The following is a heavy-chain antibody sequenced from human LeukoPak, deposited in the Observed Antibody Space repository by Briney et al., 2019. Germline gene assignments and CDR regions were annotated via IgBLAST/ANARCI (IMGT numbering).Heavy chain of an antibody. V-gene: IGHV3-11*05. D-gene: IGHD3-3*01. Sequence: GGSLRLSCAASGFTFKDYYMIWIRHAPGQGLQCISYISSSGSYINYADSVKGRFTISRDNTKNSLYLQMNSLRAEDTAVYYCARDGVVGAASGLFDYWGQGTLVTVSS. CDR2: ISSSGSYI. J-gene: IGHJ4*02. CDR3: ARDGVVGAASGLFDY. CDR1: GFTFKDYY.